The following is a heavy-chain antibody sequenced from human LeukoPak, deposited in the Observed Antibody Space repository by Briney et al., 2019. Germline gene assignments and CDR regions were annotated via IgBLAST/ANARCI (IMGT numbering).Heavy chain of an antibody. CDR1: GGSISRTNW. V-gene: IGHV4-4*02. CDR2: ISLGGRT. CDR3: SRESGAFSPFGY. D-gene: IGHD1-26*01. J-gene: IGHJ4*02. Sequence: SGTLSHTCDVSGGSISRTNWWSWVRQSPGHGLEWIGEISLGGRTNYNPSLQSRVTMSLDESKNQLSLDLASVTAADTAVYYCSRESGAFSPFGYWGQGTLVTVHS.